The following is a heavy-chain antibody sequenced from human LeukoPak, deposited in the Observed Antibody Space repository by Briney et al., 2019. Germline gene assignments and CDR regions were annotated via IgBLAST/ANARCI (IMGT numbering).Heavy chain of an antibody. CDR2: ISYDGSNK. CDR3: ARVIFGVVALVADY. Sequence: GGSLRLSCAASGFTFSTYGIHWVRQAPGKGLEWVAAISYDGSNKYYADSVQGRFTISRDNSKNTLYLQMNSLRAEDTAVYYCARVIFGVVALVADYWGQGTLVTVSS. CDR1: GFTFSTYG. V-gene: IGHV3-30*01. D-gene: IGHD3-3*02. J-gene: IGHJ4*02.